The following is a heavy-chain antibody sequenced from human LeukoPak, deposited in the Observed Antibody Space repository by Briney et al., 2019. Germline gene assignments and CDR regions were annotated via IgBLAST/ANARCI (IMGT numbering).Heavy chain of an antibody. CDR1: GASIAQHY. V-gene: IGHV4-59*11. CDR3: TRGITGHYRSLGGFAFDI. J-gene: IGHJ3*02. Sequence: SETLSLTCTVSGASIAQHYWSWIRQPPGKGLEYIGYFYYDGSTNYTSSVRSRVTILVDTSKNQFTLNLRSVTAADTAKYYCTRGITGHYRSLGGFAFDIWGQGTMVAVSS. D-gene: IGHD3-16*01. CDR2: FYYDGST.